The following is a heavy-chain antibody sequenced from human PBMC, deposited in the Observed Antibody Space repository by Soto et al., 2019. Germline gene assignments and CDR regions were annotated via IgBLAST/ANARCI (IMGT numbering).Heavy chain of an antibody. J-gene: IGHJ6*03. Sequence: QVQLVQSGAEVKKPGASVTVSCRSSGDTFNDYYIHWVRQAPGQGLEWMGWINPNGGVTKYAQKFQGWVSMTRDPSIRTVYMDLSRLRSDDTGVYFCARESGGATATLDYYYFYMDVWGTGTTVTVSS. CDR3: ARESGGATATLDYYYFYMDV. D-gene: IGHD5-12*01. CDR2: INPNGGVT. V-gene: IGHV1-2*04. CDR1: GDTFNDYY.